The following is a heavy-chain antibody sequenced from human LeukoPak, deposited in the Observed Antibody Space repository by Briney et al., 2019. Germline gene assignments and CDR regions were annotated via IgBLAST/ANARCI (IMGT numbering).Heavy chain of an antibody. J-gene: IGHJ4*02. V-gene: IGHV3-23*01. Sequence: GGSLRLSCAASGFTFSNFAMSWVRQAPGKGLQWVSVISDSGGGTFYADSVKGRFTISRDNSKNTLYLQMNSLRAEDTAVYYCAKVGVGWVAFEYWGQGTLVTVSS. CDR3: AKVGVGWVAFEY. CDR1: GFTFSNFA. CDR2: ISDSGGGT. D-gene: IGHD3-16*01.